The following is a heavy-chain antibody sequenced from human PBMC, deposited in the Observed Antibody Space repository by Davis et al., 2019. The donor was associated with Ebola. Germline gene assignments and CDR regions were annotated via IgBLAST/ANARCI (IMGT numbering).Heavy chain of an antibody. V-gene: IGHV5-51*01. Sequence: GESLKISCKGSGYSFTSHWIVWVRQMPGKGLECMGIIFPGDSDTRYSPSFQGQVTISADKSTSTAYLQWSSLKASDTAKYYCARRGDGYNSYYFDEWGRGTLVTVSS. CDR1: GYSFTSHW. D-gene: IGHD5-24*01. CDR2: IFPGDSDT. CDR3: ARRGDGYNSYYFDE. J-gene: IGHJ4*02.